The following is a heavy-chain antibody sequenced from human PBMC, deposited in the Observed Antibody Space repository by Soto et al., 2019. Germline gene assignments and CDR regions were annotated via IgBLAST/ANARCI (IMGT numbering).Heavy chain of an antibody. J-gene: IGHJ5*02. CDR2: INPYSGGT. D-gene: IGHD3-16*01. V-gene: IGHV1-2*02. Sequence: ASVKVSCKASGYTFTGYYMHWVRQAPGQGLEWMGWINPYSGGTNYAQKLQGRVTMTRDTSISTAYMELSRLRSDDTAVYYCARHTPYYRVGFDPWGQGTLVTVSS. CDR1: GYTFTGYY. CDR3: ARHTPYYRVGFDP.